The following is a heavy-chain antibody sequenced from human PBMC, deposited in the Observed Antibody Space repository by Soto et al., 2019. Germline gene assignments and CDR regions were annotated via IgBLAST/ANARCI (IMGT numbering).Heavy chain of an antibody. CDR3: AKDHQTYNWDYLFDS. CDR1: GFTFSTYA. CDR2: ISYDGNNK. Sequence: QVQLVESGGGVVQPGRSLRLSCAASGFTFSTYAMHWVRQAPGKGLEWVAVISYDGNNKYYADSVKGRFTLSRDNSKNMVYLQMDSLRVEDTAVYYCAKDHQTYNWDYLFDSWGPGTLVTVSS. J-gene: IGHJ4*02. V-gene: IGHV3-30*04. D-gene: IGHD1-7*01.